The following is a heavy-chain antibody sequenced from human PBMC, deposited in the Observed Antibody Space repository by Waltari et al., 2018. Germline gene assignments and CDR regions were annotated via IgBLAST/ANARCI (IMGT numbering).Heavy chain of an antibody. V-gene: IGHV2-5*01. D-gene: IGHD2-21*01. CDR1: GFSLSHSGVG. CDR3: ARVLLKYYFDS. J-gene: IGHJ4*02. CDR2: IYCNDAK. Sequence: INLKESGPTLVTPTQTLTLTCTLSGFSLSHSGVGVGWIRQPPGQALEWLALIYCNDAKRYSPSLKSRLTITKDTSKNQVVLTMTNMDPVDTSTYYCARVLLKYYFDSWGQGTLVTVSS.